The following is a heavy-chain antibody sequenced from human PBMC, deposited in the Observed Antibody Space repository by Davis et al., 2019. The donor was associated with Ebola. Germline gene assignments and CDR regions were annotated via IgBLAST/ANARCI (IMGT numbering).Heavy chain of an antibody. D-gene: IGHD3-16*01. CDR3: ARGMGELALN. J-gene: IGHJ4*02. V-gene: IGHV7-4-1*02. CDR1: GYTFTSYG. Sequence: ASVKVSCKASGYTFTSYGISWVRQAPGQRFEWLGWITTNTASPTYARGFSERFVFSLDTSVDTAFLQINNLRAEDTAIYYCARGMGELALNWGQGTLVTVSS. CDR2: ITTNTASP.